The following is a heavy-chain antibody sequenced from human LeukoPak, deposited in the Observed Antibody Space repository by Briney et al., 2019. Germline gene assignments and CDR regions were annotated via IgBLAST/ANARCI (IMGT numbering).Heavy chain of an antibody. V-gene: IGHV3-23*01. Sequence: PGGPLRLSCAASGFTFSAYALSWVRQAPGKGLEWVSAISGSGGSTYYADSVKGRFTISRDNSKNTLYLQMNSLRAEDTAVYYCAKDDAYYYGSGSYPFDYWGQGTLVTVSS. CDR1: GFTFSAYA. D-gene: IGHD3-10*01. CDR2: ISGSGGST. J-gene: IGHJ4*02. CDR3: AKDDAYYYGSGSYPFDY.